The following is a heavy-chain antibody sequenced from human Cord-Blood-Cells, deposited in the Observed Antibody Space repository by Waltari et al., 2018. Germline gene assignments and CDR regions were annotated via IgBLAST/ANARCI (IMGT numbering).Heavy chain of an antibody. V-gene: IGHV4-34*01. J-gene: IGHJ6*03. CDR2: INHSGST. Sequence: QVQLQQWGAGLLKPSETLSLTCAVYGGSFSGYYWSWIRQPPGKGLEGIGEINHSGSTNYNPFLKSRVTKSVDTSKNQFSLKLSFVTAAETAVYYCVRGGRVFKKRYMDVWGKGTTVTVSS. CDR1: GGSFSGYY. CDR3: VRGGRVFKKRYMDV.